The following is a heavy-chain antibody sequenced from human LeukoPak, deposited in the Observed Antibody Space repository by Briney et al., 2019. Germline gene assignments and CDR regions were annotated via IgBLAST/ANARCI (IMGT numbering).Heavy chain of an antibody. V-gene: IGHV4-34*01. CDR2: INHSGST. D-gene: IGHD3-10*01. Sequence: SETLSLTRAVYGGSFSGYYWSWIRQPPGKGLEWIGEINHSGSTNYNPSLKSRVTISVDTSKNQFSLKLSSVTAADTVVYYCARGAKRGPSGYYGSGSYYTRPALFDYWGQGTLVTVSS. J-gene: IGHJ4*02. CDR1: GGSFSGYY. CDR3: ARGAKRGPSGYYGSGSYYTRPALFDY.